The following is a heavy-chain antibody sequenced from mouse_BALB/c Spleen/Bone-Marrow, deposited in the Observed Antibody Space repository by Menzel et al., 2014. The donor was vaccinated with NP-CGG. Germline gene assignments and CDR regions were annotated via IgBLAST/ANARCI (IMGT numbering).Heavy chain of an antibody. D-gene: IGHD2-14*01. Sequence: VQLHQSGPGLVQPSQSMSITCTVSGFSLTSYGVHWVRQSPGKGLEWLGVVWSGGITDYNAAFKSRLSSSKDNSKSQVFFKMNSLQPNDTAIYYCARIDRSSYAMDYWGQGTSVT. CDR3: ARIDRSSYAMDY. CDR1: GFSLTSYG. V-gene: IGHV2-2*02. J-gene: IGHJ4*01. CDR2: VWSGGIT.